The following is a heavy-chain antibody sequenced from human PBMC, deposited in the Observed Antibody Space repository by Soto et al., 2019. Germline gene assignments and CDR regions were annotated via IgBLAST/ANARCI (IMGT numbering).Heavy chain of an antibody. J-gene: IGHJ4*02. V-gene: IGHV4-31*03. CDR2: IHHSGTT. Sequence: QVQLQESGPGLVRPSETLSLTCTVSGDSISSGDYYWSWIRQQPGKGLEWIGYIHHSGTTYYNAPLRGRVAMSVATSKNQFSLRLNSVAAADTAVYYCARGWIQQKYYLDYWGQGTLVTVSS. CDR1: GDSISSGDYY. CDR3: ARGWIQQKYYLDY. D-gene: IGHD5-18*01.